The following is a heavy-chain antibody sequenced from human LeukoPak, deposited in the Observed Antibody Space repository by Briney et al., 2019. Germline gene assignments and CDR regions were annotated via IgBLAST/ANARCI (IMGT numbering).Heavy chain of an antibody. CDR2: YYTSEST. J-gene: IGHJ4*02. CDR1: GGSISSYY. V-gene: IGHV4-4*07. CDR3: ARDGDYCDSSGSFDS. D-gene: IGHD3-22*01. Sequence: PSETLSLTCTVSGGSISSYYWSWIRQPPGKGLEWIGRYYTSESTDYNPSLKSRVTMSVDTSKNQFFLKLSSVTAADTAVYYCARDGDYCDSSGSFDSWGQGTLVTVSS.